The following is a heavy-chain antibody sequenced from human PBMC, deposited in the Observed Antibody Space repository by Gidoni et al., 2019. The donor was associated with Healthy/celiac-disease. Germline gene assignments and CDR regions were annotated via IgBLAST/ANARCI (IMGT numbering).Heavy chain of an antibody. CDR3: ARHKNFDWLEEPYYYYGMDV. Sequence: EVQLVESGGGLVQPGGSLKLSCAASGFTFSGSAMHWVRQASGKGREWVGRIRSKANSYATAYAASVKGRFTISRDDSKNTAYLQMNSLKTEDTAVYYCARHKNFDWLEEPYYYYGMDVWGQGTTVTVSS. V-gene: IGHV3-73*02. CDR1: GFTFSGSA. J-gene: IGHJ6*02. D-gene: IGHD3-9*01. CDR2: IRSKANSYAT.